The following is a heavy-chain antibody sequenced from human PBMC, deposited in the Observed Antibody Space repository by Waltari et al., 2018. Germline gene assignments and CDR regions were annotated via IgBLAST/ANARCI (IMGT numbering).Heavy chain of an antibody. Sequence: EEQLMESGGGLIQPGGSLRLTCEASGFTVTNYYMSLVRQAPGKGLEWVSVVSTGGFSYYAPSVKGRFTMSRDASKNTMFLELNLLRAEDTAVYYCARDATYYDVLTGFWGMDIWGKGTTVTVSS. J-gene: IGHJ6*03. CDR1: GFTVTNYY. CDR3: ARDATYYDVLTGFWGMDI. CDR2: VSTGGFS. V-gene: IGHV3-53*01. D-gene: IGHD3-9*01.